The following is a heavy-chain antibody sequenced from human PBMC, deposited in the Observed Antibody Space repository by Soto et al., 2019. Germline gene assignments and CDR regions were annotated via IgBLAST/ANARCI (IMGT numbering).Heavy chain of an antibody. D-gene: IGHD3-22*01. CDR2: VSKSGGDT. J-gene: IGHJ4*02. CDR1: GFTFSTYA. Sequence: PGGSLRLSCAASGFTFSTYAMSWVRQAPGKGLEWVSAVSKSGGDTYYADSVKGRFTISRDNSKNTLYLQMNSLRVEDTAVYFCAKDDYSESSGYPDYWGQGTQVTVSS. V-gene: IGHV3-23*01. CDR3: AKDDYSESSGYPDY.